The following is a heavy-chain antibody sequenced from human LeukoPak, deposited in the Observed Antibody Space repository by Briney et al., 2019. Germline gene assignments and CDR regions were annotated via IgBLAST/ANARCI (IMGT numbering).Heavy chain of an antibody. CDR2: ISGGGGTT. V-gene: IGHV3-23*01. CDR3: AEGRRDGYNFDFDH. D-gene: IGHD5-24*01. CDR1: GFTFSNYA. J-gene: IGHJ4*02. Sequence: GGSLRLSCAASGFTFSNYAMNWVRQASGKGLEWVSTISGGGGTTYYADSVKGRFTISRDNSKNTLYLQMNSLRAEDTAVYYCAEGRRDGYNFDFDHWGQGTLVTVSS.